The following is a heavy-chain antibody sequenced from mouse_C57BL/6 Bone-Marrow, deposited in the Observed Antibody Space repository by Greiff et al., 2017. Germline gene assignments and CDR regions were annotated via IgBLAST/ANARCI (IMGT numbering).Heavy chain of an antibody. CDR1: GYTFTDYY. CDR2: INPNNGGT. V-gene: IGHV1-26*01. J-gene: IGHJ4*01. Sequence: VQLQQSGPELVKPGASVKISCKASGYTFTDYYMNWVKQSHGKSLEWIGDINPNNGGTSYNQKFKGKATLTVDKSSSTAYMELRSLTSEDSAVYYCARSGTTVVEDYAMDYWGQGTSVTVSS. D-gene: IGHD1-1*01. CDR3: ARSGTTVVEDYAMDY.